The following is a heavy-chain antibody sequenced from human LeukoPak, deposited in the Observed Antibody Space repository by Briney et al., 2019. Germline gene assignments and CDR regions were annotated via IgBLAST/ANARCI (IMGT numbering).Heavy chain of an antibody. CDR3: ARDGGDFWSGYSSPFGY. J-gene: IGHJ4*02. CDR1: GGFISSGSYY. D-gene: IGHD3-3*01. Sequence: SETLSLTCTVSGGFISSGSYYWSWIRQPAGKGLEWIGRIYTSGSTNYNPSLKSPVTISVDTSKNQFSLKLSSVTAADTAVYYCARDGGDFWSGYSSPFGYWGQGTRVTVSS. CDR2: IYTSGST. V-gene: IGHV4-61*02.